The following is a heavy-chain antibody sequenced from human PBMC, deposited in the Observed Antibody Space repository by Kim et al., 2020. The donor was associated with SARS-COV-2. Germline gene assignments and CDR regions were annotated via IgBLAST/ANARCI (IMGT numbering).Heavy chain of an antibody. CDR2: IWYDGSNK. D-gene: IGHD3-3*01. CDR3: AKGYDFWSGYPMNYYYYG. CDR1: GFTFSSYA. V-gene: IGHV3-33*06. Sequence: GGSLRLSCAASGFTFSSYAMHWVRQAPGKGLEWVAVIWYDGSNKYYADSVKGRFTISRDNSKNTLYLQMNSLRAEDTAVYYCAKGYDFWSGYPMNYYYYG. J-gene: IGHJ6*01.